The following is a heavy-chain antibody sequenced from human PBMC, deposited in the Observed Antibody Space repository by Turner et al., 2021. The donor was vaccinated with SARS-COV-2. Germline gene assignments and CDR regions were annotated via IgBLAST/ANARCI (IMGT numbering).Heavy chain of an antibody. Sequence: QVQLVQSGAEVKKPGASVKVSCKASGYTFTGSYMHWVRQAPGQGLEWMGWINPNSGGTNYAQKFQGRVTMTRDTSISTTYMELNRLRSDDTAVYYCASPTSRVNTGYSSGWALGLGYYGMDVWGQGTTVTVSS. CDR2: INPNSGGT. J-gene: IGHJ6*02. V-gene: IGHV1-2*02. D-gene: IGHD6-19*01. CDR1: GYTFTGSY. CDR3: ASPTSRVNTGYSSGWALGLGYYGMDV.